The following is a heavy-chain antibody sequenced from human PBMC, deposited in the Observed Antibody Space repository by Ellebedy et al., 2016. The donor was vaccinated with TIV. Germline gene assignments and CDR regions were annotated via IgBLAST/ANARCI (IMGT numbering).Heavy chain of an antibody. Sequence: ESLKISCASSGFTFSGSSIHWVRQVSVTGLEWVGRIRSKANSYATAYAASFKGRFTFSSDDSKKKTYLQMNSLKNEDTAVYYCTIMSTTVTNFDYWGQGTLVTVSS. CDR3: TIMSTTVTNFDY. V-gene: IGHV3-73*01. D-gene: IGHD4-17*01. CDR2: IRSKANSYAT. J-gene: IGHJ4*02. CDR1: GFTFSGSS.